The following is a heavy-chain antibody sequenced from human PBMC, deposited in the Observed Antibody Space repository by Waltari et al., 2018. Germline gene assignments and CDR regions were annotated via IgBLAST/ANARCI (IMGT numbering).Heavy chain of an antibody. J-gene: IGHJ4*02. V-gene: IGHV3-30*18. CDR3: AKDQSNGSPDY. Sequence: QVQLVESGGGVVQPGRSLRLPCAASGFTFSSYGMHWVRQAPGKGLEWVAVISYDGSNKYYADSVKGRFTISRDNSKNTLYLQMNSLRAEDTAVYYCAKDQSNGSPDYWGQGTLVTVSS. CDR2: ISYDGSNK. D-gene: IGHD2-8*01. CDR1: GFTFSSYG.